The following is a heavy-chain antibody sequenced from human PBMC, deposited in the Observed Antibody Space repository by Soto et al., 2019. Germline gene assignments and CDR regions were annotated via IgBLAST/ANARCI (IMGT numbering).Heavy chain of an antibody. V-gene: IGHV4-30-2*01. CDR3: AREGGPILMDV. Sequence: QLQLQESGSGLVKPSQTLSLTCAVSGGSISSGGYSWSWIRQPPGKGLEWIGYIYQSGSTYYNPSLKSRVTRAVDRSKNQFSLKLSSVTAADTAVYYCAREGGPILMDVWGQGTTVTVSS. CDR1: GGSISSGGYS. J-gene: IGHJ6*02. D-gene: IGHD1-26*01. CDR2: IYQSGST.